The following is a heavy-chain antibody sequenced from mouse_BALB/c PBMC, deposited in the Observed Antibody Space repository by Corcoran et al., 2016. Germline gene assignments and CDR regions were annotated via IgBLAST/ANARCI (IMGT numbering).Heavy chain of an antibody. J-gene: IGHJ4*01. Sequence: QVQLQQSGAELMKPGASVKISCKATGYTFSSYWIEWVKQRPGHGLEWLGECLPGSGSTNYNEKFKGKTTFTADTSSNTAYMQISSLTSEDSSVYDCARCLLRYAMDYWGQGTSVTVSS. D-gene: IGHD1-1*01. CDR2: CLPGSGST. V-gene: IGHV1-9*01. CDR3: ARCLLRYAMDY. CDR1: GYTFSSYW.